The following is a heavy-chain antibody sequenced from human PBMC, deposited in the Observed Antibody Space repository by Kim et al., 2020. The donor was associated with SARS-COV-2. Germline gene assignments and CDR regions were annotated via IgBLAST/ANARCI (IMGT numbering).Heavy chain of an antibody. J-gene: IGHJ4*02. D-gene: IGHD3-10*01. CDR1: GFTFSSYA. CDR3: AKISYFGFGEVGEPSGR. Sequence: GGSLRLSCAASGFTFSSYAMSWVRQAPGKGLEWVSAISGSGGSTYYADSVKGRFTISRDNSKNTLYLQMNSLRAEDTAVYYCAKISYFGFGEVGEPSGRWGQGTLVTVSS. V-gene: IGHV3-23*01. CDR2: ISGSGGST.